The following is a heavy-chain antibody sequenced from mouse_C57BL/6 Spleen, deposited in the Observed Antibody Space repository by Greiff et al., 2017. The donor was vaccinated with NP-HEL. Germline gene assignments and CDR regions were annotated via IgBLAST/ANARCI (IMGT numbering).Heavy chain of an antibody. CDR2: IDPETGGT. J-gene: IGHJ2*01. V-gene: IGHV1-15*01. CDR1: GYTFTDYE. D-gene: IGHD2-3*01. CDR3: TRGDGYSY. Sequence: QVQLKESGAELVRPGASVTLSCKASGYTFTDYEMHWVKQTPVHGLEWIGAIDPETGGTAYNQKFKGKAILTADKSSSTAYMELRSLTSEDSAVYYSTRGDGYSYWGQGTTLTVSS.